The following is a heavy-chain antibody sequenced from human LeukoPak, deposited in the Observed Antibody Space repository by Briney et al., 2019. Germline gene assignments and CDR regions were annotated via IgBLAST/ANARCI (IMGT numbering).Heavy chain of an antibody. CDR1: GYTFTGYS. CDR2: INPNSGSK. D-gene: IGHD6-6*01. J-gene: IGHJ4*02. Sequence: ASVKVSCKASGYTFTGYSMHWVRQAPGKGLEWMGWINPNSGSKHYAQKFQGRVTMTRDTSNSTVYMELNRLRSDDTAVYYCAGDGEWEEEASSSDPGDYWGQGTLVTVSS. CDR3: AGDGEWEEEASSSDPGDY. V-gene: IGHV1-2*02.